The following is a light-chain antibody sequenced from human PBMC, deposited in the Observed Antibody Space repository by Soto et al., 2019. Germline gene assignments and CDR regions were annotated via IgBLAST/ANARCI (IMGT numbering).Light chain of an antibody. Sequence: PGERVTLSCRASQSVSSSYLTWYQQKPGQAPRLLIYGASTRATSIPARFSGSGSGTDFTLTISRLEPEDFAVYFCQHPWTFGQGTKVEI. CDR3: QHPWT. CDR1: QSVSSSY. CDR2: GAS. V-gene: IGKV3-20*01. J-gene: IGKJ1*01.